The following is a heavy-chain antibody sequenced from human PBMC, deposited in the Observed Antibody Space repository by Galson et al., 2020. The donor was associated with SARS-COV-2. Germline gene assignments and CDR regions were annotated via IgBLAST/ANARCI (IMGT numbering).Heavy chain of an antibody. D-gene: IGHD3-3*01. J-gene: IGHJ6*03. CDR3: ATLRFLEWDPFYMDV. CDR1: GYTFTTSY. CDR2: INPNTGDK. Sequence: ASVKVSCRASGYTFTTSYIHWVRQAPGQGLEWMGWINPNTGDKNYAQKFQGRVTMTRDTSISTAFLEVSRLRSDDTAVYYCATLRFLEWDPFYMDVWGKGTTVTVSS. V-gene: IGHV1-2*02.